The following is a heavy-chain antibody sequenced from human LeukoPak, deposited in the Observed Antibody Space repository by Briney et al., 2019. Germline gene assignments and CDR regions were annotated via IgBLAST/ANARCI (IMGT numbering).Heavy chain of an antibody. CDR2: IRSKAYGGTT. J-gene: IGHJ4*02. CDR1: GFTFSDFT. CDR3: TRDPIPVGATAEGY. Sequence: PGGSLRLSCAASGFTFSDFTMSWVRQAPGKGLEWVGFIRSKAYGGTTEYAASVKGRFTISRDDSKSIAYLQMNSLKTEDTAVYYCTRDPIPVGATAEGYWGQGTLVTVSS. V-gene: IGHV3-49*04. D-gene: IGHD1-26*01.